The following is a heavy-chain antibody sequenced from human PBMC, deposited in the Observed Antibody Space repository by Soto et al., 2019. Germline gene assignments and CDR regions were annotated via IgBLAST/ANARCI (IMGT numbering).Heavy chain of an antibody. D-gene: IGHD2-15*01. Sequence: GESLKISCKGSGYSFTSYWIGWVRQMHGKGLEWMGIIYPGDSDTRYSPSFQGQVTISADKSISTAYLQWSSLKASDTAMYYCARQPPYCSGGSCYHSHYYGMDVWGQGTTVTVSS. V-gene: IGHV5-51*01. CDR2: IYPGDSDT. CDR3: ARQPPYCSGGSCYHSHYYGMDV. J-gene: IGHJ6*02. CDR1: GYSFTSYW.